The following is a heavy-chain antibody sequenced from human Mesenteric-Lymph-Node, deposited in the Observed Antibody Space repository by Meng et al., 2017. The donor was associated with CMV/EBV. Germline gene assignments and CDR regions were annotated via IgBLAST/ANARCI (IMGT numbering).Heavy chain of an antibody. V-gene: IGHV1-2*02. CDR2: INPNSGGT. CDR1: GDSFTDYY. CDR3: ARDLNYNYYGMDV. Sequence: ASVKVSCKTSGDSFTDYYLHWVRQAPGQGLEWMGWINPNSGGTNYAQKFQGRVTMTRDTSISTAYMELSRLRSDDTAVYYCARDLNYNYYGMDVWGQGTTVTVSS. J-gene: IGHJ6*02.